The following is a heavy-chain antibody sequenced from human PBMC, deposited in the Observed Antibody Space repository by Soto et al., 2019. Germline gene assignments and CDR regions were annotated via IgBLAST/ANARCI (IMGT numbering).Heavy chain of an antibody. V-gene: IGHV3-7*01. CDR2: IKQDGSEK. CDR1: GFTFSRYW. CDR3: ARDEGYDILTGYYSPQRFDY. D-gene: IGHD3-9*01. J-gene: IGHJ4*02. Sequence: EVQLEESGGGLVQPGGSLRLSCVASGFTFSRYWMSWVRQAPGKGLEWVTNIKQDGSEKYYVDSVKGRFTISRDNAKNSLYLQMNSLRAEDTAVYYCARDEGYDILTGYYSPQRFDYWGQGTLVTVSS.